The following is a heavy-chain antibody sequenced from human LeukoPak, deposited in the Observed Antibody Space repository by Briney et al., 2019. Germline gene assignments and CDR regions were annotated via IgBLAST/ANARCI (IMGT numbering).Heavy chain of an antibody. CDR2: IYYSGST. V-gene: IGHV4-39*01. D-gene: IGHD3-10*01. J-gene: IGHJ3*02. CDR1: DDSIRSSAYY. CDR3: ASEPYGSGSFLGAFDI. Sequence: PSETLSLTRAVSDDSIRSSAYYWGWIRQPPGKGLEWIGSIYYSGSTYYNPSLKSRVTISIDTSKNQFSLKLSSVTAADTAVYYCASEPYGSGSFLGAFDIWGQGTMVTVSS.